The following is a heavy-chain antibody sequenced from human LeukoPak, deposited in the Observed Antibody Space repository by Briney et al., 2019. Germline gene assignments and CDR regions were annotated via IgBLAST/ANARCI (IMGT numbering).Heavy chain of an antibody. J-gene: IGHJ4*02. CDR3: VRRGTTIFGVVTDTQDY. Sequence: ASVKVSCKASGYTFTTYDINWVRQAPGQGLEWMAWLNPNNGYTGYAQKFQVRVTITRDTSISTVYMELSSLRFEDTAVYYCVRRGTTIFGVVTDTQDYWGQGTLVTVSS. CDR1: GYTFTTYD. D-gene: IGHD3-3*01. V-gene: IGHV1-8*03. CDR2: LNPNNGYT.